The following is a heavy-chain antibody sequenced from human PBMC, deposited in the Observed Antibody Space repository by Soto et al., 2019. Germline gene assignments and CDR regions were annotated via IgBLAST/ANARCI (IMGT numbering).Heavy chain of an antibody. V-gene: IGHV4-31*03. CDR1: GGSISSGGYY. CDR2: IYYSGST. J-gene: IGHJ6*02. D-gene: IGHD3-3*01. Sequence: SETLSLTCTVSGGSISSGGYYWSWIRQHPGKGLEWIGYIYYSGSTYYNPSLKSRVTISVDTSKNQFSLKLSSVTAADTAVYYCARDRFVESGYYLNGMDVWGQGTTVTVSS. CDR3: ARDRFVESGYYLNGMDV.